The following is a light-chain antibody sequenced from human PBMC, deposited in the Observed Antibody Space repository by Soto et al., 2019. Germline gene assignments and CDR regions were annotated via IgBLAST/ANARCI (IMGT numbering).Light chain of an antibody. CDR2: GAS. J-gene: IGKJ1*01. CDR3: QQYNNWPPT. V-gene: IGKV3-15*01. Sequence: EIVMTQSPATLSVSPGERATLSCRASQSVSSNLDWYQQKPGQAPRLLIYGASTRATGIPARFSGSGSGTEFTLTISSLQSEDFAVYYCQQYNNWPPTFGQGTKVEI. CDR1: QSVSSN.